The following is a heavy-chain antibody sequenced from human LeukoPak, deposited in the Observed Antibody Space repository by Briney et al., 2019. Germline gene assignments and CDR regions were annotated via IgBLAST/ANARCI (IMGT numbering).Heavy chain of an antibody. Sequence: GGSLRLSCAASGFSFSTYTMRWVRQAPGKGLEYVSSILNNGGTTYYADSVKGRFTISRDNSKDTLYLQMGSLRSEDMAVYYCARERGHYYLDVWGKGTTVTVSS. CDR1: GFSFSTYT. CDR3: ARERGHYYLDV. V-gene: IGHV3-64*02. D-gene: IGHD3-10*01. CDR2: ILNNGGTT. J-gene: IGHJ6*04.